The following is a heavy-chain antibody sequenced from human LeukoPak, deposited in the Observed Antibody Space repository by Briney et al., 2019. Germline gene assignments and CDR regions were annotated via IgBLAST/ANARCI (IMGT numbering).Heavy chain of an antibody. J-gene: IGHJ5*02. Sequence: GASVKVSCKASGYTFTGYYMHWVRQAPGQGLEWMGWISAYNGNTNYAQKLQGRVTMTTDTSTSTAYMELRSLRSDDTAVYYCXXXXXXGYHSSAYNWFDPWGQGTLVTVSS. CDR3: XXXXXXGYHSSAYNWFDP. D-gene: IGHD3-22*01. CDR2: ISAYNGNT. CDR1: GYTFTGYY. V-gene: IGHV1-18*04.